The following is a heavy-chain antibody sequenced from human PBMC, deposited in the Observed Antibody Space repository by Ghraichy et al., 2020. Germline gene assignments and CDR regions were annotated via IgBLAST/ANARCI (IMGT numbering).Heavy chain of an antibody. CDR2: ISPAGGRA. J-gene: IGHJ5*02. D-gene: IGHD3-16*01. V-gene: IGHV3-74*03. CDR1: GHSFSSYW. CDR3: ARGGLKNWLDP. Sequence: GGSLRLSCEDSGHSFSSYWMNWVRQAPGKGLEWVSRISPAGGRATYADSVQGRFTISRDNAKNALYLQMHSLTVDDTAMYYCARGGLKNWLDPWGQGTLVTVAS.